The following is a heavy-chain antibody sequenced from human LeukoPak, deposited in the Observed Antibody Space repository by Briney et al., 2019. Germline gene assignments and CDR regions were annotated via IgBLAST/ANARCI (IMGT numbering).Heavy chain of an antibody. J-gene: IGHJ3*02. V-gene: IGHV1-18*01. D-gene: IGHD3-22*01. Sequence: GASVKVSCKASGYTFTSFGITWVRQATGQGLEWMGWISAYNDNANYAQKLQGRVTMTTDASTSTAYMELRSLRSDDTAVYYCARDGFSLITMIVVRAFDIWGQGTMVTVSS. CDR3: ARDGFSLITMIVVRAFDI. CDR1: GYTFTSFG. CDR2: ISAYNDNA.